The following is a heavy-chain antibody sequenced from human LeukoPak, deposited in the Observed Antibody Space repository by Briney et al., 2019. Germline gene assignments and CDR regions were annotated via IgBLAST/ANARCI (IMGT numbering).Heavy chain of an antibody. J-gene: IGHJ5*02. D-gene: IGHD5-24*01. CDR2: IYYSGST. CDR3: ARDGEMATTTYNWFDP. Sequence: SETLSLTCTVSGGSISSYYWSRIRQPPGKGLEWIGYIYYSGSTNCNPSLKSRVTISVDTSKNQFSLKLSSVTAADTAVYYCARDGEMATTTYNWFDPWGQGTLVTVSS. V-gene: IGHV4-59*01. CDR1: GGSISSYY.